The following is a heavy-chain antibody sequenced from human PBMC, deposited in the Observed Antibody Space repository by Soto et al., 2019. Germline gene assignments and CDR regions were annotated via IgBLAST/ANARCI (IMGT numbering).Heavy chain of an antibody. CDR3: ARYWSAGTLYGAFDI. CDR1: GGTFSDFT. CDR2: IIPMIGAT. J-gene: IGHJ3*02. D-gene: IGHD2-15*01. V-gene: IGHV1-69*06. Sequence: QVQLVQSGSEVKKPGSSVKVSCKASGGTFSDFTLSWLRQAPGRGLEWMGGIIPMIGATNNAQKLKGRLTITADKSTDTVYMELNSLRSDDTAVYYCARYWSAGTLYGAFDIWGQGTEVTVSP.